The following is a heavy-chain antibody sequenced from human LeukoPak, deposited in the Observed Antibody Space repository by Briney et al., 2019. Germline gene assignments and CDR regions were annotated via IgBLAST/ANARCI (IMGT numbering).Heavy chain of an antibody. J-gene: IGHJ4*02. CDR2: ISYDGSNK. D-gene: IGHD3-10*01. Sequence: GGSMRLSCAASGFTFSSYGMHWVRQAPGKGLEWVAVISYDGSNKYYADSVKGRFTISRDNSKNTLYLQMNSLRAEDTAVYYCAKAPMGSGYWGQGTLVTVSS. CDR3: AKAPMGSGY. CDR1: GFTFSSYG. V-gene: IGHV3-30*18.